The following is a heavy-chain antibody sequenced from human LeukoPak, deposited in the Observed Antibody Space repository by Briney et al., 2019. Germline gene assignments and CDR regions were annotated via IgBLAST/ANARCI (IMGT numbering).Heavy chain of an antibody. CDR1: GFTFSSYW. CDR2: INSDGSST. J-gene: IGHJ4*02. V-gene: IGHV3-74*01. D-gene: IGHD3-10*01. Sequence: PGGSLRLSCAASGFTFSSYWMHWVRQAPGKGLVWVSRINSDGSSTSYADSVKGRFTISRDNAKNTLYLQMNSLRAEDTAVYYCARDGGPIQKDYYGSGSYYKDYWGQGTLVTVSS. CDR3: ARDGGPIQKDYYGSGSYYKDY.